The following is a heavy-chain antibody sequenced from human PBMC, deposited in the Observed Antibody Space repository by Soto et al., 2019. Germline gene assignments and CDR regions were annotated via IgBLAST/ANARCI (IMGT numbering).Heavy chain of an antibody. V-gene: IGHV1-69*02. Sequence: QVQLVQSGAEVKKPGSSVKVSCKASGGTFSSYTISWVRQAPGQGLEWMGRIIPILGIANYAQKFQGRVTITADKSTSTDYMELSSLRSEDTAVYYCARGLIDYDILTGSEYFQHWGQGTLVTVSS. J-gene: IGHJ1*01. D-gene: IGHD3-9*01. CDR1: GGTFSSYT. CDR3: ARGLIDYDILTGSEYFQH. CDR2: IIPILGIA.